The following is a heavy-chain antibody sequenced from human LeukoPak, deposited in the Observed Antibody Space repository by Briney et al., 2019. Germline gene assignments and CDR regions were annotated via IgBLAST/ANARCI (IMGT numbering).Heavy chain of an antibody. CDR1: GFTFSDYY. V-gene: IGHV3-11*04. CDR2: IGGAATSI. J-gene: IGHJ4*02. D-gene: IGHD2-15*01. CDR3: VIETGFLSLGY. Sequence: PGGSLRLSCTASGFTFSDYYMSWIRQAPGKGLEWLSYIGGAATSIYYTDSATGRFTISRDTTKNSLYLQMDRLRAEDTAVSYCVIETGFLSLGYWGKGTLVTVSS.